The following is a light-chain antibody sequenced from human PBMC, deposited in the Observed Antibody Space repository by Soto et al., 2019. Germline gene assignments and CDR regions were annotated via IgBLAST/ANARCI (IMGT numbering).Light chain of an antibody. V-gene: IGKV3-15*01. CDR2: RAY. CDR1: QSLSSN. Sequence: EIVMTQSPATLSVSPGERVTLSCRASQSLSSNLAWYQQRPGQAPSLLIYRAYTRATGIPARFSGSGSGTEFTLTISSLQSEDFAVYYCQQYKNWPLFGQGTRLEIK. CDR3: QQYKNWPL. J-gene: IGKJ5*01.